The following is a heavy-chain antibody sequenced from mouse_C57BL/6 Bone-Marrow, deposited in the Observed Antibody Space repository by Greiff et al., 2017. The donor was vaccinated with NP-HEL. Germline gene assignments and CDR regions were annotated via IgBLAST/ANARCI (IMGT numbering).Heavy chain of an antibody. CDR3: ARFTTVVATDWYFDV. CDR2: IYPGSGST. V-gene: IGHV1-55*01. D-gene: IGHD1-1*01. CDR1: GYTFTSYW. Sequence: VQLQQPGAELVKPGASVKMSCKASGYTFTSYWITWVKQRPGQGLEWIGDIYPGSGSTNYNEKFKSKATLTVDTSSSTAYMQLSSLTSEYSAVYYCARFTTVVATDWYFDVWGTGTTVTVSS. J-gene: IGHJ1*03.